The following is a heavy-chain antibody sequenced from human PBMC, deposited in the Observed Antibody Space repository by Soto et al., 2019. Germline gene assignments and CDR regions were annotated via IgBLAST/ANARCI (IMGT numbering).Heavy chain of an antibody. J-gene: IGHJ4*02. CDR2: IYYSGST. CDR3: ASLGFIHGYSNYNGDY. D-gene: IGHD4-4*01. Sequence: PSETLSLTCTVSGCSISSYDWSWIRQPPGKGLEWIGYIYYSGSTNYNPSLKSRVTISVDTSKNQFSLKLSSVTAADTAVYYCASLGFIHGYSNYNGDYWGQGTLVTVSS. CDR1: GCSISSYD. V-gene: IGHV4-59*01.